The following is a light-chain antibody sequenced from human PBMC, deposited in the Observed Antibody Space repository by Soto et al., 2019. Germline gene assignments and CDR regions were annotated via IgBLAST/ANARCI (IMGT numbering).Light chain of an antibody. J-gene: IGLJ2*01. Sequence: QSALTQPASVSGSPGQSITISCTGTSSDVGGYDYVSWYQQHPGKAPKLMIYGVSNRPSGVSNRFSGSKSGNTASLIISGLQAEDEADYYCSSYTSSNTGLFGGGTKLTVL. CDR1: SSDVGGYDY. V-gene: IGLV2-14*01. CDR2: GVS. CDR3: SSYTSSNTGL.